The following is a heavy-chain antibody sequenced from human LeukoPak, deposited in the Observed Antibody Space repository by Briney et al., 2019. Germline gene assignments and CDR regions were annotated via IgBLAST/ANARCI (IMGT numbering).Heavy chain of an antibody. CDR2: ISYDGSNK. Sequence: GGSLRLSCAASGFTFSSYGMHCVRQAPGKGLEWVAVISYDGSNKYYADSVKGRFTISRDNSKNTLYLQMNSLRAEDTAVYYCAKDRNVDTAMVTDYWGQGTLVTVSS. CDR1: GFTFSSYG. D-gene: IGHD5-18*01. CDR3: AKDRNVDTAMVTDY. J-gene: IGHJ4*02. V-gene: IGHV3-30*18.